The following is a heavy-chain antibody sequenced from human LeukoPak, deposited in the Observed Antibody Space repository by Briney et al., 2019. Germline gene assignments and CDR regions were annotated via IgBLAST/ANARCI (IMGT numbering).Heavy chain of an antibody. CDR2: VIPSGAST. V-gene: IGHV3-23*01. CDR1: GFTFTTYG. Sequence: GGSLRLSCAASGFTFTTYGMNWVRQAPGKGLEWVSGVIPSGASTYYADSVKGRFTISRDNSNNTLYLLMNSLRAEDTAVYYCANDLRWGSFDIRGQGTLVTVSS. CDR3: ANDLRWGSFDI. J-gene: IGHJ3*02. D-gene: IGHD1-26*01.